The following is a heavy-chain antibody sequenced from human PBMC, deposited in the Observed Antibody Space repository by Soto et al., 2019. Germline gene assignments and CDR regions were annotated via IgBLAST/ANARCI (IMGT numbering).Heavy chain of an antibody. V-gene: IGHV3-66*01. Sequence: GGSLRLSCAASGFTVSSNYMSWVRQAPGKGLEWVSVIYSGGSTYYADSVKGRFTISRDNSKNTLYLQMNSLRAEDTAVYYCARAGEEWPYSSSCMDVWGKGTTVTVSS. D-gene: IGHD6-13*01. CDR3: ARAGEEWPYSSSCMDV. CDR2: IYSGGST. J-gene: IGHJ6*03. CDR1: GFTVSSNY.